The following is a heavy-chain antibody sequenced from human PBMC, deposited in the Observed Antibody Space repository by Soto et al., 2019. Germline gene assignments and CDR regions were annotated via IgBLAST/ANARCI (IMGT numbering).Heavy chain of an antibody. Sequence: QVQLVQSGAEVKKPGSSVKVSCKASGGTFSSYAISWVRQAPGQGLEWMGGIIPIFGTANYAQKFQGRVTIAADESTSTAYRELSSMRSENTAVYYCAFGSGDYYYYCMDVWGQGATVTVSS. D-gene: IGHD3-10*01. CDR1: GGTFSSYA. CDR2: IIPIFGTA. V-gene: IGHV1-69*12. J-gene: IGHJ6*02. CDR3: AFGSGDYYYYCMDV.